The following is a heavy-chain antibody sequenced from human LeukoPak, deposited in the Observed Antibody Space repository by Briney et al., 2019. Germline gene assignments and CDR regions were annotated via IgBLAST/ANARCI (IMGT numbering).Heavy chain of an antibody. CDR3: ARDENGGVGH. V-gene: IGHV3-11*04. CDR2: ITSSGNNI. CDR1: GFTFGHYY. Sequence: GGSLRLSCAASGFTFGHYYMSWLRQAPGKGLEWVSCITSSGNNIYYADSVKGRFTIYRDNAKNSLYLQMNSLKFEDTAVYYCARDENGGVGHWGQGTLVTVSS. D-gene: IGHD2-8*01. J-gene: IGHJ4*02.